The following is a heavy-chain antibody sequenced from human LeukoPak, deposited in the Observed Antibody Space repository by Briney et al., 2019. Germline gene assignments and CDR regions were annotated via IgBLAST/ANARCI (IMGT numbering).Heavy chain of an antibody. CDR3: AHVEMATIESFY. CDR2: IYSGGST. J-gene: IGHJ4*02. D-gene: IGHD5-24*01. V-gene: IGHV3-66*02. CDR1: GFTVSSNY. Sequence: PGGSLRLSCAASGFTVSSNYMSWVRQAPGKGLEWVSVIYSGGSTYYADSVKGRFTISRDNSKNTLYLQMNSLRAEDTAVYYCAHVEMATIESFYWGQGTLVTVSS.